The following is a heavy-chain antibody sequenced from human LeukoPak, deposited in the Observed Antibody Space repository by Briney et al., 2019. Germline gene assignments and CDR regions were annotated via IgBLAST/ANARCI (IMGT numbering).Heavy chain of an antibody. D-gene: IGHD3-9*01. CDR1: GFTFSSYA. Sequence: GGSLRLSCAASGFTFSSYAMQWVRQAPGKGLEGVAVISYDGSNKYYADSVKGRFTISRDNSKNTLYLQMNSLRAEDTAVYYYARVRGPYDILTGYFDYWGQGTLVTVSS. CDR3: ARVRGPYDILTGYFDY. CDR2: ISYDGSNK. J-gene: IGHJ4*02. V-gene: IGHV3-30*04.